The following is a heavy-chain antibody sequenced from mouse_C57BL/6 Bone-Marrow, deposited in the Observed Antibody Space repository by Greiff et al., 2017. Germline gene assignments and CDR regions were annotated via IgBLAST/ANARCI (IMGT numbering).Heavy chain of an antibody. Sequence: EVMLVESGGGLVQPGESLKLSCESNEYEFPSPDMSWVRKTPEKRLELVAAINSDGGSTYYPDTMERRFIISRDNTKKTLYLQMSSLSAEDTALYYCARVLGPWFAYWGQGTLVTVSA. CDR1: EYEFPSPD. D-gene: IGHD4-1*01. J-gene: IGHJ3*01. CDR2: INSDGGST. CDR3: ARVLGPWFAY. V-gene: IGHV5-2*01.